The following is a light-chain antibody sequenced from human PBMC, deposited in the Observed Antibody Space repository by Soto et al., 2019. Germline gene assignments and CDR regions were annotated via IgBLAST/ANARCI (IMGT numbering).Light chain of an antibody. CDR2: EVS. V-gene: IGLV2-14*01. CDR1: SNDIGGFNY. CDR3: SSYTRRSTWV. J-gene: IGLJ3*02. Sequence: QSVLTQPASVSGSPGQSITISCTGTSNDIGGFNYVSWYQQHPGKAPKLIIFEVSNRPSGVSNRFSASKSGSTASLTISGLQAEDEADFYCSSYTRRSTWVFGGGTKLTVL.